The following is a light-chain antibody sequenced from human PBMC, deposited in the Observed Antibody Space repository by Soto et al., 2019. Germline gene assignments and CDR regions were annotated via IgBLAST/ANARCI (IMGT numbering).Light chain of an antibody. CDR3: QQYASSPLT. V-gene: IGKV3-20*01. CDR2: GAS. CDR1: QSITQSF. J-gene: IGKJ4*01. Sequence: EIVLTQSPGTLSMSPGERATLSCRASQSITQSFLAWYQQRPGQSPRLLIYGASNRAAGIPGRFSGSGSGTDFSLTISRLEPEDFAVYYCQQYASSPLTFGRGTKVEIK.